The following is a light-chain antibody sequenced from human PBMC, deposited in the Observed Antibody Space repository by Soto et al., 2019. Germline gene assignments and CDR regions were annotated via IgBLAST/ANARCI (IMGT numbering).Light chain of an antibody. CDR3: QQSFSAPLT. J-gene: IGKJ3*01. Sequence: DIQMTQSPSSLSASVGDRITITCRASQNINNYLNWYQQKPGKVPQFLIYAASSLRSGVPSRFSGSGSGTDFTLTSTNLQPEDSATYYCQQSFSAPLTCAPGTKVNI. CDR2: AAS. V-gene: IGKV1-39*01. CDR1: QNINNY.